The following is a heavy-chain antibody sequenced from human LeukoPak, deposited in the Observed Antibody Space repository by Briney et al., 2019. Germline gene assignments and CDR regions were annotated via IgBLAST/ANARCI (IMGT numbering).Heavy chain of an antibody. J-gene: IGHJ6*03. CDR1: GFTFSSYA. CDR3: XXXXXXXXXXXXXXXXHYYYYYYMDV. CDR2: ISGSGGST. Sequence: PGGSLRLSCAASGFTFSSYAMSWVRQAPGKGLEWVSAISGSGGSTYYADSVKGRFTISRDNSKNTLYLQMNSLRAEDTAVYYXXXXXXXXXXXXXXXXXHYYYYYYMDVWGKGTTVTVSS. V-gene: IGHV3-23*01.